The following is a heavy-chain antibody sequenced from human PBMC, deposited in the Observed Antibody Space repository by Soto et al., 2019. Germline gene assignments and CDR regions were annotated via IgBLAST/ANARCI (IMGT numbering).Heavy chain of an antibody. D-gene: IGHD4-17*01. V-gene: IGHV3-23*01. CDR2: ITGSGGGT. J-gene: IGHJ1*01. CDR1: GLIVSSYD. Sequence: LRISCAACGLIVSSYDMSLVRQAPGKGLEWVSAITGSGGGTFYADSVKGRFTISRDNSKNTLYLQMNSLIDEYTAVYYCVILPDYARWGQGTLVSVSS. CDR3: VILPDYAR.